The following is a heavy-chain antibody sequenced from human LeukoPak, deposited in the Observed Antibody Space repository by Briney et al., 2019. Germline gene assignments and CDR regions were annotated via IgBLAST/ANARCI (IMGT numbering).Heavy chain of an antibody. CDR1: GGSLSSGGYS. CDR2: IYYSGST. V-gene: IGHV4-30-4*07. D-gene: IGHD6-6*01. CDR3: ARDSSSSIDY. Sequence: SQTLSLTRAVSGGSLSSGGYSWSWIRQPPGKGLEWIGYIYYSGSTNYNPSLKSRVTISVDTSKNQFSLKLSSVTAADTAVYYCARDSSSSIDYWGQGTLVTVSA. J-gene: IGHJ4*02.